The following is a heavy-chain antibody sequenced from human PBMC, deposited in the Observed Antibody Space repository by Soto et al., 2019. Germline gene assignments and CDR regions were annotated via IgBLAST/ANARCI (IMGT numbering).Heavy chain of an antibody. Sequence: EVQLLESGGGLVQPGGSLRLSCAASGFTFSSYAMSWVRQAPGKGLEWVSAISGSGGSTYYADSVKGRFTISRDNSKNPLHLQMNSLRAEDTAVYYCAKDGTYYYYGMDVWGQGNTVTVSS. CDR1: GFTFSSYA. CDR2: ISGSGGST. CDR3: AKDGTYYYYGMDV. V-gene: IGHV3-23*01. D-gene: IGHD1-7*01. J-gene: IGHJ6*02.